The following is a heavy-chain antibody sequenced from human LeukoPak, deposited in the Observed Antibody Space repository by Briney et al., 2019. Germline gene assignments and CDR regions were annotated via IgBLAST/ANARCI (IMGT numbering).Heavy chain of an antibody. D-gene: IGHD3-22*01. Sequence: SQTLSLTCTVSGASISSSSYYWSWIRQPAGKGLEWIGRIYTSGSTNYNPSLQSRVTISVDTSKNQFSLQLSSVTAADTAVYYCARGALYYYDSSGYYNDAFDIWGQGTMVTVSS. CDR1: GASISSSSYY. CDR2: IYTSGST. J-gene: IGHJ3*02. V-gene: IGHV4-61*02. CDR3: ARGALYYYDSSGYYNDAFDI.